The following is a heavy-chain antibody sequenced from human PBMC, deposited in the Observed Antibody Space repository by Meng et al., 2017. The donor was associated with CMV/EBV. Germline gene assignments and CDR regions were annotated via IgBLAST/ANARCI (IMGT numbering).Heavy chain of an antibody. J-gene: IGHJ4*02. V-gene: IGHV3-23*01. CDR3: AKDPSFEYSSSFDY. D-gene: IGHD6-6*01. CDR2: ISGSGGST. Sequence: GESLKISCAASGFTFSSYAMSWVRQAPGKGLEWVSAISGSGGSTYYADSEKGRFTISRDNSKNTLYLQMNSLRAEDTAVYYCAKDPSFEYSSSFDYWGQGTLVTVSS. CDR1: GFTFSSYA.